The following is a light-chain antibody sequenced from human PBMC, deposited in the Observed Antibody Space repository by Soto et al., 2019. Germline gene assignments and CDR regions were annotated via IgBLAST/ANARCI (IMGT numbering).Light chain of an antibody. CDR3: QQYNSYPR. J-gene: IGKJ1*01. CDR2: DAS. CDR1: QSISSW. V-gene: IGKV1-5*01. Sequence: DIQMTQSPSTLSASVGDRVTITCRASQSISSWLAWYQQKPGKAPKLLIYDASSLESGVPSRFSGSGSGTEFTLTISRLQPDDFATYCCQQYNSYPRFCQGTKVEIK.